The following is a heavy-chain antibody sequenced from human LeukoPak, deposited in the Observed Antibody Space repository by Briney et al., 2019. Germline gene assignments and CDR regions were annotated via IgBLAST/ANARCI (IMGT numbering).Heavy chain of an antibody. V-gene: IGHV3-11*01. J-gene: IGHJ6*03. CDR2: ISSSGSTI. Sequence: GGSLRLSCAASGFTFSDYYMSWIRQAPGKGLEWVSYISSSGSTIYYADSVKGRFTISRDNAKNSLYLQMNSLRAEDTAVYYCARERIAAAGTRYYFYYMDVWGKGTTVTVSS. D-gene: IGHD6-13*01. CDR3: ARERIAAAGTRYYFYYMDV. CDR1: GFTFSDYY.